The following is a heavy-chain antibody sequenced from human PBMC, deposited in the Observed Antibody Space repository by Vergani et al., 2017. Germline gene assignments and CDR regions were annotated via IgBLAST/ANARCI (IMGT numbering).Heavy chain of an antibody. CDR3: ARCFRDEGMIYGETVENWFDP. CDR1: GGSITYGAFY. V-gene: IGHV4-39*01. D-gene: IGHD3-22*01. J-gene: IGHJ5*02. Sequence: QLQLQESGPGLVKPSETLSLTCAVSGGSITYGAFYWGWIRQSPGRGLEWIGSIYYSENKFSNPSLESRVTLSIDTTKNPFSLKLKSVTAADTAVYYCARCFRDEGMIYGETVENWFDPCPQGTLVTVSS. CDR2: IYYSENK.